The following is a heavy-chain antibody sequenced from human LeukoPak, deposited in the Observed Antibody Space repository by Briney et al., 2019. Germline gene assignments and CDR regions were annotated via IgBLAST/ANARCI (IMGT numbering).Heavy chain of an antibody. V-gene: IGHV3-7*03. CDR2: IKKDGSEK. Sequence: SGGSLRLSCSASGFTFSSYAMHWIRQAPGKGLEWVAIIKKDGSEKYYVDSMKGRFTISRDNAKNSLFLQMNSLRAEDTAIYYCTTDTWYSAGHWGQGTLVTVSS. CDR1: GFTFSSYA. D-gene: IGHD2-15*01. CDR3: TTDTWYSAGH. J-gene: IGHJ4*02.